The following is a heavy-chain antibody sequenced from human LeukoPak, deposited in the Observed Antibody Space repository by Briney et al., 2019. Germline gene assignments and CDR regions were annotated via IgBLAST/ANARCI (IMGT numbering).Heavy chain of an antibody. V-gene: IGHV3-48*01. CDR1: GFTFSSYS. J-gene: IGHJ4*02. D-gene: IGHD2-2*01. CDR3: ARDLCSSTSCFFDY. Sequence: GGSLRLSCAASGFTFSSYSMNWVRQAPGKGLEWVSYISSSSSSTIYYADSVKGRFTISRDNAKNSLYLQMNSLRAEDTAVYYCARDLCSSTSCFFDYWGQGTLVTVSS. CDR2: ISSSSSSTI.